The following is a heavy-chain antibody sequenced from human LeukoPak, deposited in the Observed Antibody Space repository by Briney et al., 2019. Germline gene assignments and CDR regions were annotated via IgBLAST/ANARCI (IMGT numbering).Heavy chain of an antibody. D-gene: IGHD6-19*01. CDR3: ARVGSWYYFDY. V-gene: IGHV4-59*01. Sequence: SETLSLTCTVSGGSINSNYRSWIRQPPGEGLEWIAYIDHSGNTNYNPSLKSRVTISRDMSKNQFSLKLTSVTAADTAMYYCARVGSWYYFDYWGQGILVTVSS. CDR1: GGSINSNY. J-gene: IGHJ4*02. CDR2: IDHSGNT.